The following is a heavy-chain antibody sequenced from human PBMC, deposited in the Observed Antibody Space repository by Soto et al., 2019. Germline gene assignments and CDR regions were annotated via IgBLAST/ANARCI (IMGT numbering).Heavy chain of an antibody. J-gene: IGHJ4*02. CDR2: INPNSGGT. Sequence: QVQLVQSGAEVKKPGASVKVSCKASGYTFTGYYMHWVRQAPGQGLEWMGWINPNSGGTNYAQKFQGWVTMTRDTSISTAYMELSWLRSDDTAVYYCARDLGSPNMGGSGVGYWGQGTLVTVSS. D-gene: IGHD3-10*01. CDR3: ARDLGSPNMGGSGVGY. CDR1: GYTFTGYY. V-gene: IGHV1-2*04.